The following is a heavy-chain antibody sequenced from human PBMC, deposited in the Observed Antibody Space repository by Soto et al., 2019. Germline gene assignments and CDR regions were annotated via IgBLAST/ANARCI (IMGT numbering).Heavy chain of an antibody. Sequence: EVQLVETGGGLIQPGGSLRLSCAASGFTVSGNYMSWVRQAPGKGLEWVSVIYNGGGTYYADSVKGRFTISRDNSKNTLYLQMNSQRADDTAVYYCARTRGSSYDYWGQGTLVTVSS. V-gene: IGHV3-53*02. CDR1: GFTVSGNY. J-gene: IGHJ4*02. D-gene: IGHD6-6*01. CDR2: IYNGGGT. CDR3: ARTRGSSYDY.